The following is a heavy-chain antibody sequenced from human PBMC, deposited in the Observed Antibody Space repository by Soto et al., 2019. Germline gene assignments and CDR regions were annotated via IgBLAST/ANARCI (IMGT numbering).Heavy chain of an antibody. D-gene: IGHD2-8*01. V-gene: IGHV3-66*01. CDR3: TRDDVTFNGDRYYGVPMDV. CDR1: GFSVSSKY. Sequence: EVQLVESGVDLVQPGGSLRLSGAASGFSVSSKYMSLVRQAPGKVLEWFSLIQSGGTTYYAVSVKGRCNSSRNYSDNTLFLQMNSLRVEDTAVYYCTRDDVTFNGDRYYGVPMDVWGKGPTVTVSA. CDR2: IQSGGTT. J-gene: IGHJ6*04.